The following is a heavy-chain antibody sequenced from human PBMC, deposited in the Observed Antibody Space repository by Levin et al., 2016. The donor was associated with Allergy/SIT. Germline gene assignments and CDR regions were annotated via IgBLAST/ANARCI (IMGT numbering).Heavy chain of an antibody. D-gene: IGHD1-1*01. J-gene: IGHJ6*02. CDR3: ARATWNDDYYYGMDV. V-gene: IGHV1-69*01. CDR2: IIPIFGTA. Sequence: WVRQAPGQGLEWMGGIIPIFGTANYAQKFQGRVTITADESTSTAYMELSSLRSEDTAVYYCARATWNDDYYYGMDVWGQGATVTVSS.